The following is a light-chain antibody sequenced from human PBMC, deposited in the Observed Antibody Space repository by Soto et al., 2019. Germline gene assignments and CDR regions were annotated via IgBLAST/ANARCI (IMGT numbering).Light chain of an antibody. J-gene: IGKJ4*01. CDR3: QQRTNWPPLT. Sequence: EIVLTQSPATLSLSPGERATLSCRASQSVGTYLAWYQQKPGQAPRLLIYDASNRATGIPARFSGSGSGTDVTLTIGGLEPEDFAVYYCQQRTNWPPLTFGGGTKVEIK. V-gene: IGKV3-11*01. CDR1: QSVGTY. CDR2: DAS.